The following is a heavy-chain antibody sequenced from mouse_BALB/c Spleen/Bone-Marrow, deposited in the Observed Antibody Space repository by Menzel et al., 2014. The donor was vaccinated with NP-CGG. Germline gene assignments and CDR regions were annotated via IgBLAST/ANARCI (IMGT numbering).Heavy chain of an antibody. J-gene: IGHJ3*01. D-gene: IGHD1-2*01. CDR2: INSNGGST. CDR3: ARHYYGAR. V-gene: IGHV5-6-3*01. CDR1: GFTFSSYG. Sequence: EVKLMESGGGLVQPGGSLKLSCAASGFTFSSYGMSWVRQAPDKRLELVATINSNGGSTYYPDSVKGRFTISRDNAKNTLYLQMSSLKSEDTAMYYCARHYYGARWGQGTLVTVSA.